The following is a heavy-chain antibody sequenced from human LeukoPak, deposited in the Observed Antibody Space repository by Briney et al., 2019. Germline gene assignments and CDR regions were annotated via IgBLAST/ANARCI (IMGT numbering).Heavy chain of an antibody. J-gene: IGHJ4*02. D-gene: IGHD3-16*01. Sequence: GGTLRLSCAASGFTFSSYDMSWVRQAPGKGLEWVSGISWNSGSIGYADSVKGRFTVSRDNSKNTLYLEMKSLRADDTAVYYCARDLHPRLTGYFDYWGQGTVVTVSS. CDR2: ISWNSGSI. CDR3: ARDLHPRLTGYFDY. CDR1: GFTFSSYD. V-gene: IGHV3-23*01.